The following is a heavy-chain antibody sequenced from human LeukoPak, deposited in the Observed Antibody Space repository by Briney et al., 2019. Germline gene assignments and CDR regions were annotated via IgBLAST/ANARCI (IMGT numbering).Heavy chain of an antibody. D-gene: IGHD3-16*02. CDR1: GYSFTSYW. J-gene: IGHJ4*02. CDR2: IYPGDSDT. V-gene: IGHV5-51*01. CDR3: ARVGPPSYYDYVWGSYPYDY. Sequence: GESLKISCKGSGYSFTSYWIGWVRQMPGKGLEWMGIIYPGDSDTRYSPSFQGQVTISADKPISTAYLQWSSLKASDTAMYYCARVGPPSYYDYVWGSYPYDYWGQRTLVTVSS.